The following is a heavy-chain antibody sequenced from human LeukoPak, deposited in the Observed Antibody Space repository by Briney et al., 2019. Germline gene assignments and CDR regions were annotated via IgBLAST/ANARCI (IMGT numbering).Heavy chain of an antibody. J-gene: IGHJ6*02. V-gene: IGHV3-49*04. D-gene: IGHD2-15*01. CDR1: GFTFGDYA. Sequence: PGRSLRLACTASGFTFGDYAMSWVRQAPGKGLEWVGFIRSKAYGGTTEYAASVKGRFTISRDDSKSIAYLQMNSLKTEDTAVYYCTRHSRILDVWGQGTTVTVSS. CDR3: TRHSRILDV. CDR2: IRSKAYGGTT.